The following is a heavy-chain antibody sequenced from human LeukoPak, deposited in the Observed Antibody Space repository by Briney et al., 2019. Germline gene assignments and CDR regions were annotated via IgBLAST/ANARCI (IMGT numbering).Heavy chain of an antibody. CDR3: VRHKNGYSSSSAFSY. CDR2: VYHSGST. Sequence: SETLSLTCAVSGYSITSDYYWGWIRQPPGKGLEWIGSVYHSGSTYYNPSLKSRVTISVDMSKNQFSLKLTSVTAADTAVYYCVRHKNGYSSSSAFSYWGQGTLVTVSS. D-gene: IGHD6-6*01. V-gene: IGHV4-38-2*01. J-gene: IGHJ4*02. CDR1: GYSITSDYY.